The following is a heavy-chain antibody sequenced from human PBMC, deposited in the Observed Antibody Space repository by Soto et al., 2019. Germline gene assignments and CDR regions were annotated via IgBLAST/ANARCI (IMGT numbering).Heavy chain of an antibody. CDR3: ARDQTVAGTGVDY. Sequence: GGSLRLSCAASGFTFSSYWMSWVRQAPGKGPEWVANIKQDGSEKYYVDSVKGRFTISRDNAKNSLYLQMNSLRAEDTAVYYCARDQTVAGTGVDYWGQGTLVTVSS. CDR1: GFTFSSYW. CDR2: IKQDGSEK. D-gene: IGHD6-19*01. V-gene: IGHV3-7*01. J-gene: IGHJ4*02.